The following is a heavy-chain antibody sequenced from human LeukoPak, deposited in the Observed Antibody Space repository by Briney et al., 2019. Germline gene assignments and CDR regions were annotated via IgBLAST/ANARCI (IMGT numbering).Heavy chain of an antibody. CDR2: IYYSGGT. CDR1: SDSISSSY. J-gene: IGHJ4*02. Sequence: PSETLSLTCTVSSDSISSSYWSWIRQPPGKGLEWIGFIYYSGGTNYNPSLKSRVAISVDTSKNQFSLKLSSVTAADTAVYYCARHRTAPRGFGNFDCWGQGTLVTVSS. D-gene: IGHD3-3*01. V-gene: IGHV4-59*08. CDR3: ARHRTAPRGFGNFDC.